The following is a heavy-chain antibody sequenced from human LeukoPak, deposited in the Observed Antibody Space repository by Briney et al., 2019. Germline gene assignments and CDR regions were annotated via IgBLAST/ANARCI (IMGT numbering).Heavy chain of an antibody. CDR3: AKDRQYYYYMDV. Sequence: GGSLRLSCAASGFTFSGYGMHWLRQAPGKGLEWVSAISGSGGSTYYADSVKGRFTISRDNSKNTLYLQMNSLRAEDTAVYYCAKDRQYYYYMDVWGKGTTVTISS. CDR2: ISGSGGST. V-gene: IGHV3-23*01. J-gene: IGHJ6*03. CDR1: GFTFSGYG.